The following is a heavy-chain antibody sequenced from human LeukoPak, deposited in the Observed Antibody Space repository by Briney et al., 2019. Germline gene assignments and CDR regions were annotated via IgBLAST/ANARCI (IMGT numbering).Heavy chain of an antibody. CDR1: GFTFSSYS. V-gene: IGHV3-21*06. CDR3: ARGVSGRYYDFDY. CDR2: ISGSSTYV. J-gene: IGHJ4*02. D-gene: IGHD1-26*01. Sequence: GGYLRLSCAASGFTFSSYSMNRVRQAPGQGLEWVSSISGSSTYVYYPDSMRGRFTISRDYAKNSLYLQMNSLSAEDTAVYYWARGVSGRYYDFDYWGQGTLVTVSS.